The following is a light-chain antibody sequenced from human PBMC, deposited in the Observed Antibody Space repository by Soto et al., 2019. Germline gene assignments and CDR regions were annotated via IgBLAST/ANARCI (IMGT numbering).Light chain of an antibody. CDR1: SSNIGSHF. V-gene: IGLV1-47*01. Sequence: QSVLTQPPSASGTPGQSLTISCSGSSSNIGSHFVYWYQHLPGTAPKLPIFRDGQRPSGVPARFFGSKSGTSASLAITGLRSEDEADYYCAVWDQSLTGWVFGGGTKVTVL. CDR3: AVWDQSLTGWV. J-gene: IGLJ3*02. CDR2: RDG.